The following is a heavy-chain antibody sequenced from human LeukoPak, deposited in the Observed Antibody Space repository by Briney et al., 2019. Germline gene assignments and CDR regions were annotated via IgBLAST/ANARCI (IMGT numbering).Heavy chain of an antibody. CDR3: AKYTSSWSPYYYYGMDV. CDR2: ISYDGNND. D-gene: IGHD2-2*01. Sequence: GGSLRLSCAASGFTFSDYAIHWVRQAPGKGLEWVAVISYDGNNDYYADSVKGRFTISRDNSKNTLYLQMNSLRADDTALYYCAKYTSSWSPYYYYGMDVWGQGTTVTVSS. J-gene: IGHJ6*02. V-gene: IGHV3-30-3*01. CDR1: GFTFSDYA.